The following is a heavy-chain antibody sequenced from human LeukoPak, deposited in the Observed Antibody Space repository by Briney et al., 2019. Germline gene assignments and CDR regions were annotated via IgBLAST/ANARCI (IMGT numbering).Heavy chain of an antibody. CDR2: IGAGSGST. CDR3: AKGPFYGPGSYYPD. V-gene: IGHV3-23*01. D-gene: IGHD3-10*01. Sequence: GGSLRLSCAASGFTFSSYSMSWVRQAPGKGLEWVSGIGAGSGSTDYADSVKGRFTISRDNSKNTLYLQMNSLRAEDTAVYYCAKGPFYGPGSYYPDWGQGTLVTVSS. CDR1: GFTFSSYS. J-gene: IGHJ4*02.